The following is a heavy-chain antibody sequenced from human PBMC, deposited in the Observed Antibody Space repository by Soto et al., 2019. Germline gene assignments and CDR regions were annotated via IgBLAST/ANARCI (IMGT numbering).Heavy chain of an antibody. CDR1: GFTFSSYS. D-gene: IGHD6-13*01. CDR2: ISSSSSTK. CDR3: AREASWSTLPHNWFDP. J-gene: IGHJ5*02. V-gene: IGHV3-48*01. Sequence: GGSLRLSCAASGFTFSSYSMNWVRQAPGKGLEWVSYISSSSSTKYYADSVKGRFTISRDNSKNSLYLQMNSLRGEDTAVYYCAREASWSTLPHNWFDPWGQGTLVTVSS.